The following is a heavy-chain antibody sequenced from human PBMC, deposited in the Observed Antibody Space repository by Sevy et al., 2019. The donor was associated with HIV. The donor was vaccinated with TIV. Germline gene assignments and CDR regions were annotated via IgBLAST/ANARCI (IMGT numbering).Heavy chain of an antibody. V-gene: IGHV3-30-3*01. CDR2: ISYDGSNK. D-gene: IGHD3-16*01. J-gene: IGHJ4*02. CDR1: GFTFSSYA. CDR3: ARGERRGMANNSDFDY. Sequence: GGSLRLSCAASGFTFSSYAMHWVRQAPGKGLEWVAVISYDGSNKYYADSVKGRFTISRDNSKNTLYLQMNSLRAEDTAVYYCARGERRGMANNSDFDYWGQGTLVTVSS.